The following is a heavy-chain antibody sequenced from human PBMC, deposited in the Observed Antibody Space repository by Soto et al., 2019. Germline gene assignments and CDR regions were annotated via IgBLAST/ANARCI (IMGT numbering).Heavy chain of an antibody. D-gene: IGHD3-10*01. J-gene: IGHJ6*02. CDR1: GGSISSSSYY. CDR2: IYYSGST. CDR3: ARLSGSYSYGMDV. V-gene: IGHV4-39*01. Sequence: QLQLQESGPGLVKPSETLSLTCTVSGGSISSSSYYWGWIRQPPGKGLEWIGSIYYSGSTYYNPSLKSRVTISVDTSKDQFSLKLSSVTAADTAVYYCARLSGSYSYGMDVWGQGTTVTVSS.